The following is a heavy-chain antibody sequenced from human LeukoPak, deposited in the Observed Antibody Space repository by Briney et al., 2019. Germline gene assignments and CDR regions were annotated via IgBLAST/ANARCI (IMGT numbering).Heavy chain of an antibody. J-gene: IGHJ5*02. D-gene: IGHD2-15*01. CDR2: INHSGST. CDR1: GGSFSGYY. Sequence: SETLSLTCAVYGGSFSGYYWSWIRQPPGKGLEWIGEINHSGSTNYNPSLKSRVTISVDTSKNQFSLKLSSVTAADTAVYYCARDRLSIGFDPWGQGTLVTVSS. V-gene: IGHV4-34*01. CDR3: ARDRLSIGFDP.